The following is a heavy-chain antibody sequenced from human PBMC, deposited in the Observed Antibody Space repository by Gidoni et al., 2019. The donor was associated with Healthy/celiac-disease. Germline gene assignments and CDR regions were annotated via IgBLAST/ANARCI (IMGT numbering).Heavy chain of an antibody. Sequence: QVQLVESGGGVVQPGRSLRLSCAASGFTFSSYGMHWVRQAPGKGLGWVAVIWYDGSNKYYADSVKGRFTISRDNSKNTLYLQMNSLRAEDTAVYYCARDQNSQSYCVAVAGTCYYGMDVWGQGTTVTVSS. CDR3: ARDQNSQSYCVAVAGTCYYGMDV. CDR1: GFTFSSYG. J-gene: IGHJ6*02. CDR2: IWYDGSNK. D-gene: IGHD6-19*01. V-gene: IGHV3-33*01.